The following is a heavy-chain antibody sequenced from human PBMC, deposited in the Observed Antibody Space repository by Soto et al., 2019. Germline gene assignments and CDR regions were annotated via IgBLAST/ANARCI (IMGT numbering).Heavy chain of an antibody. CDR3: ARETTTVTTKGYYMDV. J-gene: IGHJ6*03. CDR1: GYTFTSYG. CDR2: ISAYNGNT. V-gene: IGHV1-18*01. D-gene: IGHD4-4*01. Sequence: ASVKVSCKASGYTFTSYGIIWVRQAPGQGLEWMGWISAYNGNTNYAQKLQGRVTMTTDTSTSTAYMELRSLRSDDTAVYYCARETTTVTTKGYYMDVWGKGTTVTVSS.